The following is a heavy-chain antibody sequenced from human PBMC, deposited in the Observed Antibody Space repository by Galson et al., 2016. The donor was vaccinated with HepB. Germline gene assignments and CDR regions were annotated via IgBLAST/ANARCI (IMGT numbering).Heavy chain of an antibody. CDR2: ISDNGGRK. CDR1: GFSFSRYA. Sequence: SLRLSCAASGFSFSRYAMHWVRQAPGKGLDWVAVISDNGGRKDYADSVRGRFTISRDNSEHTLYPQMDGLRTEDTGTYSCATWGFTLGVYYWGQGNRVTVSS. D-gene: IGHD3-16*01. V-gene: IGHV3-30-3*01. CDR3: ATWGFTLGVYY. J-gene: IGHJ4*02.